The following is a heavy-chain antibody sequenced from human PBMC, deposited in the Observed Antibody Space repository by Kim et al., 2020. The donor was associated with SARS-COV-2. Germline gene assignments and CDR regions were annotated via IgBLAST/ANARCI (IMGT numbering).Heavy chain of an antibody. D-gene: IGHD1-1*01. J-gene: IGHJ4*02. CDR1: GYIFTNYW. Sequence: GESLKISCQGSGYIFTNYWITWVRQMPGKGLECMGRIDPRDSYTNYSASFQGHVTISADKSTSTAYLQWRSLKASDTAMYYCSRTSETTDYWGQGTLVTVSS. CDR3: SRTSETTDY. CDR2: IDPRDSYT. V-gene: IGHV5-10-1*01.